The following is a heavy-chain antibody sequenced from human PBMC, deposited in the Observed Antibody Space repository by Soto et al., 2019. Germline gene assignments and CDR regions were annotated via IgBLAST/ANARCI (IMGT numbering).Heavy chain of an antibody. CDR1: GGTFSSYA. J-gene: IGHJ4*02. CDR3: ARGGSMVVMTDGFDF. D-gene: IGHD2-21*02. Sequence: SVKVSCKASGGTFSSYAISWVRQAPGQGLEWMGGIIPIFGTANYAQKFQGRVTMTRDTSTSTVYMELTSLRSEDTAMFYCARGGSMVVMTDGFDFWGQGTLVTVSS. V-gene: IGHV1-69*05. CDR2: IIPIFGTA.